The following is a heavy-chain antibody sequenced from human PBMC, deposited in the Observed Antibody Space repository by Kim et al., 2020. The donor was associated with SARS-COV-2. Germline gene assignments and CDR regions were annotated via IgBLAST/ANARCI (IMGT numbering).Heavy chain of an antibody. CDR2: IRSKANSYAT. Sequence: GGSLRLSCAASGFTFSGSAMHWVRQASGKGLEWVGRIRSKANSYATAYAASVKGRFTISRDDSKNTAYLQMNSLKTEDTAVYYCTGVLVGATGVFDYWGQGTLVTVSS. CDR3: TGVLVGATGVFDY. D-gene: IGHD1-26*01. J-gene: IGHJ4*02. CDR1: GFTFSGSA. V-gene: IGHV3-73*01.